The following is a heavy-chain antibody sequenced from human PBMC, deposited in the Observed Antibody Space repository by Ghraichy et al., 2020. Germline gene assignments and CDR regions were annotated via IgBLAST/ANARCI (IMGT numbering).Heavy chain of an antibody. V-gene: IGHV4-59*07. D-gene: IGHD3-10*01. J-gene: IGHJ4*02. Sequence: SDTLSLTCTVSGDSISPYYWSWIRQPPGKGLEWIGYIYYSGSTNYNPSLKSRVTISVDTSKNQFSLNLSSVTAADTAVYYCARTDYYGSGSLWGQGTLVTVSS. CDR2: IYYSGST. CDR1: GDSISPYY. CDR3: ARTDYYGSGSL.